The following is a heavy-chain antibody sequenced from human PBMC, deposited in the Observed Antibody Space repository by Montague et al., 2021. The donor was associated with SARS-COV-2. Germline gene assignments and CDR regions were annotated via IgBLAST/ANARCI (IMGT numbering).Heavy chain of an antibody. CDR3: ARAPATIFGVVKQIDY. J-gene: IGHJ4*02. D-gene: IGHD3-3*01. CDR1: GGSISSGGYY. V-gene: IGHV4-31*03. CDR2: IYYSGXT. Sequence: TLSLTCTVSGGSISSGGYYWGWIRQHPGKGLEWLGYIYYSGXTXYXXXXKXRVTISVDTSKNQFSLKLSSVTAADTAVYYCARAPATIFGVVKQIDYWGQGTLVTVSS.